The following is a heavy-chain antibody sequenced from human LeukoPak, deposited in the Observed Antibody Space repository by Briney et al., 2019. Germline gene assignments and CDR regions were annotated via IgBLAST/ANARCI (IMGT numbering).Heavy chain of an antibody. CDR2: IYYSGST. D-gene: IGHD2-21*02. Sequence: SETLSLTCTVSGGSISSSSYYWGWIRQPPGKGLEWIGSIYYSGSTYYNPSLKSRVTISVDTSKNQFSLKLSSVTAADTAVYYCAREAYCGGDCHDAFDIWGQGTMVTVSS. CDR3: AREAYCGGDCHDAFDI. J-gene: IGHJ3*02. V-gene: IGHV4-39*07. CDR1: GGSISSSSYY.